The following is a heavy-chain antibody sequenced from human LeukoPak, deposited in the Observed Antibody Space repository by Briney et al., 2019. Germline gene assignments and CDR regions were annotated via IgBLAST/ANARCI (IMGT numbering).Heavy chain of an antibody. Sequence: ASVKVSCTASGYTFTGYYMHWVRQAPGQGLEWMGRINPNSGGTNYAQKFQGRVTMTRDTSISTAYMELSRLRSDDMAVYYCAREKVRQSGMDVWGQGTTVTVSS. CDR3: AREKVRQSGMDV. CDR1: GYTFTGYY. J-gene: IGHJ6*02. V-gene: IGHV1-2*06. D-gene: IGHD2-2*01. CDR2: INPNSGGT.